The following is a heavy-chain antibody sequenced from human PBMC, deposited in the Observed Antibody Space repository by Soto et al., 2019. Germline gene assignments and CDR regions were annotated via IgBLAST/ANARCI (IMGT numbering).Heavy chain of an antibody. Sequence: QVQLVQSGAEVKKPGSSVKVSCKASGGTFSSYAISWVRQAPGQGLEWMGGIIPIFGTADYAQKFQGRVTITADEXTXSGNMELSSLRSEDTAVYYCASHYDSSGYYDRGLDYWGQGTLVTVSS. D-gene: IGHD3-22*01. CDR3: ASHYDSSGYYDRGLDY. CDR1: GGTFSSYA. V-gene: IGHV1-69*12. CDR2: IIPIFGTA. J-gene: IGHJ4*02.